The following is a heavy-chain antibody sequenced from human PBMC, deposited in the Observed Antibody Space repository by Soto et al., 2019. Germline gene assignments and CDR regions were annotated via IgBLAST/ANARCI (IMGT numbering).Heavy chain of an antibody. Sequence: EVQLLESGGGLGQGGGSLRLSCAASGFTFSSYTMNWVRQAPGKGLEWVSLISARGGSTYYADSVKGRFTISRDNSKNTLYLQMNSLRAEDTGVYYCARDPPNDKTQLDYGMDVWGQGPRSPSP. CDR3: ARDPPNDKTQLDYGMDV. D-gene: IGHD2-2*01. CDR2: ISARGGST. J-gene: IGHJ6*02. CDR1: GFTFSSYT. V-gene: IGHV3-23*01.